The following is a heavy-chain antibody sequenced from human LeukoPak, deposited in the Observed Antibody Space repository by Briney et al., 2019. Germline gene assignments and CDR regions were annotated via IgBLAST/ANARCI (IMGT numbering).Heavy chain of an antibody. CDR2: MNPNSGNT. J-gene: IGHJ5*02. Sequence: ASVKVSCKAFGYTFTSFDINWVRQAPGQGLEWMGWMNPNSGNTGYAQKFQGRVSMTRNTSISTAYMELSSLRSEDTAVYYCARDVPGSIGTTARFDPWGQGTLVTVSS. CDR1: GYTFTSFD. CDR3: ARDVPGSIGTTARFDP. V-gene: IGHV1-8*01. D-gene: IGHD1-1*01.